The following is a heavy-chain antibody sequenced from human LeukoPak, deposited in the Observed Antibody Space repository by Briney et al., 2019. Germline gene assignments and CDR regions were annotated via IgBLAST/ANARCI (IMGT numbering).Heavy chain of an antibody. CDR2: IGTASDT. J-gene: IGHJ6*03. D-gene: IGHD1-1*01. CDR3: ARGPPRGKYYYMDV. CDR1: GFTFSSFD. Sequence: PGGSLRLSCAASGFTFSSFDMHWVRQPTGQGLEWVSTIGTASDTYYPGSVEGRFTLSRDNDKNSLYLQMNSLTAGDTAVYYCARGPPRGKYYYMDVWGKGTTVTVSS. V-gene: IGHV3-13*01.